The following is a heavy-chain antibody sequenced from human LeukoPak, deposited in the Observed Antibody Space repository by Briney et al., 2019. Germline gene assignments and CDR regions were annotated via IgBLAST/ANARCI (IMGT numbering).Heavy chain of an antibody. CDR1: GFTFSTYA. J-gene: IGHJ4*02. Sequence: PGGSLRLSCAASGFTFSTYAMSWVRQAPGKGLEWVSSISGRGNNTYYADSVKGRFTISRDNSKNTLHLQMNSLRAEDTAIYYCARAYSSNWYDYWGQGTLVTVSS. CDR3: ARAYSSNWYDY. V-gene: IGHV3-23*01. CDR2: ISGRGNNT. D-gene: IGHD6-13*01.